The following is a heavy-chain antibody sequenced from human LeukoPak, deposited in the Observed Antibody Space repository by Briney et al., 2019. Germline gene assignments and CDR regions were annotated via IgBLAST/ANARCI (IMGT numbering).Heavy chain of an antibody. J-gene: IGHJ3*02. CDR1: GGSISSSSYY. CDR3: ASPRAAAGLFDI. Sequence: SETLSLTCTVSGGSISSSSYYWGWIRQPPGKGLEWIGSIYYSGSTYYNPSLKSRVTISVDTSKNQSSLKLSSVTAADTAVYYCASPRAAAGLFDIWGQGTMVTVSS. V-gene: IGHV4-39*01. D-gene: IGHD6-13*01. CDR2: IYYSGST.